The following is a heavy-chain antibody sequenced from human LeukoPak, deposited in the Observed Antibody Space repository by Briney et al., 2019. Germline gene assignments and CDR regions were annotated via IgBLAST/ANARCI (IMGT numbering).Heavy chain of an antibody. CDR3: ARGALGYCSSTSCFHPAWFDP. Sequence: RASVKVSCTASGYTFTSYDINWVRQATGQGLEWMGWMNPNSGNTGYAQKFQGRVTVTRNTSISTAYMELSSLTSEDTAVYYCARGALGYCSSTSCFHPAWFDPWGQGTLVTVSS. J-gene: IGHJ5*02. CDR1: GYTFTSYD. D-gene: IGHD2-2*01. CDR2: MNPNSGNT. V-gene: IGHV1-8*01.